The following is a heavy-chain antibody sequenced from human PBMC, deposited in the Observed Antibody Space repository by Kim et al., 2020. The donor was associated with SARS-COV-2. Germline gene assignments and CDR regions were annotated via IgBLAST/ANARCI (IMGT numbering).Heavy chain of an antibody. CDR2: ISYEGTDNK. CDR3: AKDRLVGFGYYYGMDV. J-gene: IGHJ6*02. V-gene: IGHV3-30*18. Sequence: GGSLRLSCAASGFTFSSYGMYWVRQAPGKGLEWVAVISYEGTDNKYYAESVKGRFTISRDNSKNTLYLQMNSLRAEDTAVYYCAKDRLVGFGYYYGMDVWGQGTTVTVSS. CDR1: GFTFSSYG. D-gene: IGHD6-19*01.